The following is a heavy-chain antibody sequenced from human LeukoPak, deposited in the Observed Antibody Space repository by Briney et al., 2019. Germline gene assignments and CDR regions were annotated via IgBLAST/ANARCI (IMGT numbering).Heavy chain of an antibody. CDR3: ATRQGGNPAY. V-gene: IGHV3-74*01. CDR1: GLTFSNHG. Sequence: SGGSLRLSCAASGLTFSNHGIHWVRQAPGKGLVWVSRITNDGSSTTYADSVKGRFTISRDNAKNMLYLQVNSLRAEDTAVYYCATRQGGNPAYWGQGTLVTVSS. D-gene: IGHD1-14*01. CDR2: ITNDGSST. J-gene: IGHJ4*02.